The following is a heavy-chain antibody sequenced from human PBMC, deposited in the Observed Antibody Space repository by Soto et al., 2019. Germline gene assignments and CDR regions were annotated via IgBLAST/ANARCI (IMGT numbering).Heavy chain of an antibody. Sequence: ASVKVSCKAFGYTFTSYAIHWVRQAPGQRLEWMGWINPDNGSTNYSQKFQGWVTMTRDTSISTAYMELSRLRSDDTAVYYCARGGIVVVPAANTWFDPWGQGTLVTVSS. CDR3: ARGGIVVVPAANTWFDP. J-gene: IGHJ5*02. V-gene: IGHV1-2*04. D-gene: IGHD2-2*01. CDR1: GYTFTSYA. CDR2: INPDNGST.